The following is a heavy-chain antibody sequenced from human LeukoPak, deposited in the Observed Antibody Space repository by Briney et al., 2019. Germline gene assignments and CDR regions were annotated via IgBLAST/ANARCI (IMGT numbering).Heavy chain of an antibody. CDR1: GGSISSYY. J-gene: IGHJ4*02. Sequence: NPSETLSLTCTVSGGSISSYYWSWIRQPPGKGLEWIGYIYYSGSTNYNPSLKSRVTISVDTSKNQFSLKLSSVTAADTAVYYCARNSPSSAAGTLDYWGQGTLVTVSS. CDR2: IYYSGST. V-gene: IGHV4-59*01. CDR3: ARNSPSSAAGTLDY. D-gene: IGHD6-13*01.